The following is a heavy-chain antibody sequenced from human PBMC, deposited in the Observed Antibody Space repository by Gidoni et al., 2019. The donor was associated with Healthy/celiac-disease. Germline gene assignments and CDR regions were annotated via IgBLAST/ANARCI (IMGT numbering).Heavy chain of an antibody. CDR3: ARAKGDYYGSGI. CDR1: GGSFSGYY. CDR2: INHSGST. J-gene: IGHJ4*02. D-gene: IGHD3-10*01. Sequence: QVQLQQWGAGLLKPSETLSLTCAVSGGSFSGYYWSWIRQPPGRGLEWIGEINHSGSTNYNPSLKSRVTISVDTSKNQFSLKLSSVTAADTAVYYCARAKGDYYGSGIWGQGTLVTVSS. V-gene: IGHV4-34*01.